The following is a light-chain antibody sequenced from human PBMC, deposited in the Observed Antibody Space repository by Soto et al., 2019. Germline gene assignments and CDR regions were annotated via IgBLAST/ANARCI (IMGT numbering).Light chain of an antibody. CDR2: DSS. J-gene: IGKJ5*01. Sequence: EIVLTQFPATLSLSPGDGATLSCRASQSVSSYLAWYQQKRGQAPRLLIYDSSNRATGIPARFSGSGSGTDFTLTISRLEPEDFAVYYCQQHGNSPNTFGQGTRLEIK. V-gene: IGKV3-11*01. CDR3: QQHGNSPNT. CDR1: QSVSSY.